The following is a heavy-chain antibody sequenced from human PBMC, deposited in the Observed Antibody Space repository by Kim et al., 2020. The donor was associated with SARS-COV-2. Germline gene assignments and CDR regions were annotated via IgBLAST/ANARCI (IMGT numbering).Heavy chain of an antibody. J-gene: IGHJ4*02. D-gene: IGHD4-17*01. CDR2: ISGSGGST. CDR3: AKDRGGGTESDYGDYDGPFDY. V-gene: IGHV3-23*01. CDR1: GFTFSSYA. Sequence: GGSLRLSCAASGFTFSSYAMSWVRQAPGKGLEWVSAISGSGGSTYYADSVKGWFTISRDNSKNTLYLQMNSLRAEDTAVYYCAKDRGGGTESDYGDYDGPFDYWGQGTLVTVSS.